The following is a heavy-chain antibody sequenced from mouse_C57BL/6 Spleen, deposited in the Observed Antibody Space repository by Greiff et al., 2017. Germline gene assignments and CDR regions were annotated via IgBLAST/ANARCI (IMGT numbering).Heavy chain of an antibody. CDR3: ARRYGNYFDY. CDR2: ISSGSSTI. J-gene: IGHJ2*01. D-gene: IGHD2-1*01. CDR1: GFTFSDYG. Sequence: EVQLVESGGGLVKPGGSLKLSCAASGFTFSDYGMHWVRQAPEKGLEWVAYISSGSSTIYYADTVKGRFTISSDNAKNTLFLQMTSLRSEDTAMYYCARRYGNYFDYWGQGTTLTVSS. V-gene: IGHV5-17*01.